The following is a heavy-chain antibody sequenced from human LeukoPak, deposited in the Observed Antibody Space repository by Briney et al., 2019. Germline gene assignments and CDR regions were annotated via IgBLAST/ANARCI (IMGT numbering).Heavy chain of an antibody. CDR3: ARGQDSSGWYGWFDP. D-gene: IGHD6-19*01. CDR2: IYYSGST. CDR1: GGSISSYY. V-gene: IGHV4-59*01. Sequence: PSETLSLTCTVSGGSISSYYWSWIRQPPGKGLEWIGYIYYSGSTNYNPSLKSRVTISVDTSKNQFSLKLSSVTAADTAVYYCARGQDSSGWYGWFDPWGQGTLVTVSS. J-gene: IGHJ5*02.